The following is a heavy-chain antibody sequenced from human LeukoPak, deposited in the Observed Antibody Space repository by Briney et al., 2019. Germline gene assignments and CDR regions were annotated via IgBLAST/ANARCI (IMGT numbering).Heavy chain of an antibody. D-gene: IGHD3-16*01. CDR1: GFNFSSYA. V-gene: IGHV3-9*01. J-gene: IGHJ4*02. Sequence: GGSLRLSCAVSGFNFSSYAMHWVRQAPGKGLEWVSGISWNSGSIGYADSVKGRFTISRDNAKNSLYLQMNSLRAEDTALYYCAKEDRRGRHFDYWGQGTLVTVSS. CDR2: ISWNSGSI. CDR3: AKEDRRGRHFDY.